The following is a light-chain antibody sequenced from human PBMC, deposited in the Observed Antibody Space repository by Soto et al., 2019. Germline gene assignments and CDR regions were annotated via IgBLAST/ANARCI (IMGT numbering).Light chain of an antibody. CDR2: AAS. CDR3: QQRYRTPVT. Sequence: DIQMTQSPSSLSASVGDRVTITCRASQSISSYLNWYQQKPGKASKLLIYAASSLQSGVPSRFSGSGSGTDFTLTISSLQPEDFATYYCQQRYRTPVTFGQGTKLEIK. CDR1: QSISSY. V-gene: IGKV1-39*01. J-gene: IGKJ2*01.